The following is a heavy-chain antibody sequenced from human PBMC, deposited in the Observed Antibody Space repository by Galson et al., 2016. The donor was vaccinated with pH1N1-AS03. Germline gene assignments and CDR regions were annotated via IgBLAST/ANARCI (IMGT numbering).Heavy chain of an antibody. V-gene: IGHV3-74*01. Sequence: SLRLSCAASGFTFSMSYIHWVRQAPGKGLEWVSCISNVGRNVRYADFVKGRFAVTRDNAKNTVFLQMNSLSADDTAVYFCARRNPNPNFAIWYQHDYGMDVWGQGTTVTVSS. CDR2: ISNVGRNV. D-gene: IGHD2-2*01. CDR1: GFTFSMSY. CDR3: ARRNPNPNFAIWYQHDYGMDV. J-gene: IGHJ6*02.